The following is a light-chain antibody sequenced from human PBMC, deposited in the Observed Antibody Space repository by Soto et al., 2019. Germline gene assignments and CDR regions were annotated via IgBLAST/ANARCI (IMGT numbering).Light chain of an antibody. CDR3: QQYGSSST. CDR1: QTISSW. J-gene: IGKJ5*01. V-gene: IGKV1-5*03. CDR2: KAS. Sequence: DIQMTQSPSSLSGSVGDRVTITCRASQTISSWLAWYQQKPGKAPKLLIYKASTLKSGVPSRFSGSGSGTDFTLTISRLEPEDFAVYYCQQYGSSSTFGQGTRLEIK.